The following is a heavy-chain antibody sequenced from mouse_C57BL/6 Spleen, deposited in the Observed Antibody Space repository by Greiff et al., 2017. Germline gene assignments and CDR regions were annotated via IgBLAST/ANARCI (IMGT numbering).Heavy chain of an antibody. Sequence: QVHVKQSGAELVKPGASVKLSCKASGYTFTSYWMHWVKQRPGQGLEWIGMIHPNSGSTNYNEKFKSKATLTVDKSSSTAYMQLSSLTSEDSAVYYCASFYDGYYDYWGQGTTLTVSS. D-gene: IGHD2-3*01. CDR2: IHPNSGST. J-gene: IGHJ2*01. V-gene: IGHV1-64*01. CDR3: ASFYDGYYDY. CDR1: GYTFTSYW.